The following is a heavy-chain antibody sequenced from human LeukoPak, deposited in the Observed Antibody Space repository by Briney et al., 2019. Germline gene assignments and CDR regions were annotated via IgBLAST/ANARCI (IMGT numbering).Heavy chain of an antibody. CDR2: ISGSGGST. V-gene: IGHV3-23*01. CDR1: GFTFSSYA. Sequence: GGSLRLSCAASGFTFSSYAMSWVRQAPGKGLEWVSAISGSGGSTYYADSVKGRFTISRDNAKNSLYLQMNSLRAEDTAVYYCARDPLQYPYDYWGQGTLVTVSS. D-gene: IGHD4-11*01. J-gene: IGHJ4*02. CDR3: ARDPLQYPYDY.